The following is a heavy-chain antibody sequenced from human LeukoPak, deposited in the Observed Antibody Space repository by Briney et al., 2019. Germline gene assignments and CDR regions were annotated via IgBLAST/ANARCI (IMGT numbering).Heavy chain of an antibody. CDR3: TKAPLRSCSGAFCYPFDY. CDR2: TVGGRPDT. V-gene: IGHV3-23*01. Sequence: TGGSLRLSCAASGFTFSNYAMSRVRQTPGKGLGWVAATVGGRPDTYHAESVKGRFTVSRDDSRDTLFLQMNRLSVDDTAIYYCTKAPLRSCSGAFCYPFDYWGQGTLVTVSS. J-gene: IGHJ4*02. CDR1: GFTFSNYA. D-gene: IGHD2-8*02.